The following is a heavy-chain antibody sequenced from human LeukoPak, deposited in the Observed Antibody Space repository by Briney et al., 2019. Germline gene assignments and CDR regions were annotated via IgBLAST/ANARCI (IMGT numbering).Heavy chain of an antibody. CDR3: ARDLVTYGYCGGDCSDY. CDR2: LSANGSVT. Sequence: PGGTLRLSCDASGFRFSAYGMSWVRQAPGQGLEWVSGLSANGSVTFYARSVRGRFTISRDNAKNSLYLQMNSLRAEDTAVYYCARDLVTYGYCGGDCSDYWGQGTLVTVSS. V-gene: IGHV3-21*01. D-gene: IGHD2-21*01. CDR1: GFRFSAYG. J-gene: IGHJ4*02.